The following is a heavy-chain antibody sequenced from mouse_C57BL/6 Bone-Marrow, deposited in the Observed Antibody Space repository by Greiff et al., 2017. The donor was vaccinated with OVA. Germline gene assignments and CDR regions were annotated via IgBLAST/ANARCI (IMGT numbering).Heavy chain of an antibody. Sequence: VQLQQSGPELVKPGASVKISCKASGYAFSSSWMNWVKQRPGKGLEWIGRIYPGDGDTNYNGKFKGKATLTADKYSSTAYMQLSSLTSEDSAVYFCARSAYGNYGYYAMDYWGQGTSVTVSS. CDR2: IYPGDGDT. D-gene: IGHD2-10*02. CDR3: ARSAYGNYGYYAMDY. V-gene: IGHV1-82*01. J-gene: IGHJ4*01. CDR1: GYAFSSSW.